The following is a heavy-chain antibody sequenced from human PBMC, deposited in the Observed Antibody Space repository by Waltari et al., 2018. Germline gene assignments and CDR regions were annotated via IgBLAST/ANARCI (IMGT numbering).Heavy chain of an antibody. CDR2: INHSGST. D-gene: IGHD2-15*01. CDR1: GGSFSGYY. Sequence: QVQLQQRGAGLLKPSENLSLTCAVYGGSFSGYYWSWFPQPPGEGLGVIWEINHSGSTNYNPARKGRVTISVDTSKNQFSLKLSSVTAADTAVYYCARVVAATERAFDIWGQGTMVTVSS. CDR3: ARVVAATERAFDI. J-gene: IGHJ3*02. V-gene: IGHV4-34*01.